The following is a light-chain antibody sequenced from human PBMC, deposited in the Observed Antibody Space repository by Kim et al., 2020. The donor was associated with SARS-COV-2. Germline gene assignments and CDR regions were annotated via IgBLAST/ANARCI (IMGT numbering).Light chain of an antibody. CDR2: DVS. CDR1: SSDVGGYNF. J-gene: IGLJ1*01. CDR3: SSYTISSTRV. V-gene: IGLV2-14*03. Sequence: QSALTQPASVSGSPGQSITISCTGTSSDVGGYNFVSWYQQHPGKAPKLMIYDVSNRPSGVSNRFSGSKSGNTASLTISGLLAEDEADYYCSSYTISSTRVFGTGTKVTVL.